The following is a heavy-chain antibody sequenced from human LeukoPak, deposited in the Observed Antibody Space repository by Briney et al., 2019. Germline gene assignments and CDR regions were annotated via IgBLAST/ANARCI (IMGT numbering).Heavy chain of an antibody. Sequence: PGGSLRLSCAASGFTFSSYAMHWVRQAPGKGLEWVAVISYDGSNKYYADSVKGRFTISRDNSKNTLYLQMNSLRAEDTAVYYCARDLIGSPGYWFDPWGEGTLVTVSS. CDR3: ARDLIGSPGYWFDP. CDR1: GFTFSSYA. D-gene: IGHD2-15*01. CDR2: ISYDGSNK. V-gene: IGHV3-30-3*01. J-gene: IGHJ5*02.